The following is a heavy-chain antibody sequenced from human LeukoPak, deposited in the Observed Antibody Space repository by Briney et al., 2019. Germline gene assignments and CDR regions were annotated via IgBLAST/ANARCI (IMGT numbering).Heavy chain of an antibody. Sequence: GGSLRLSCADSGFTFCSYSMDWVCPGLGEGLEWVSSISSSSSYIYYEDSVEGRFTISRENAENSLYLQMNSLRAEDTAVYYCASSGGRELFYGDYEFRGLDYWGQGTLVTVSS. CDR1: GFTFCSYS. J-gene: IGHJ4*02. CDR2: ISSSSSYI. V-gene: IGHV3-21*01. CDR3: ASSGGRELFYGDYEFRGLDY. D-gene: IGHD4-17*01.